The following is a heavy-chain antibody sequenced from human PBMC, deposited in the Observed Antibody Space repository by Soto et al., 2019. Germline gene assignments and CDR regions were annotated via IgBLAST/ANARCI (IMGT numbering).Heavy chain of an antibody. CDR1: GGTFSSYT. CDR2: IIPILGIA. CDR3: ARDRGGDLNWLDP. D-gene: IGHD3-10*01. Sequence: SVKVSCKASGGTFSSYTISWVRQAPGQGLEWMGRIIPILGIANYAQKFQGRVTITADKSTSTAYMELSSLRSEDTAVYYCARDRGGDLNWLDPWGQGTLVTVSS. J-gene: IGHJ5*02. V-gene: IGHV1-69*04.